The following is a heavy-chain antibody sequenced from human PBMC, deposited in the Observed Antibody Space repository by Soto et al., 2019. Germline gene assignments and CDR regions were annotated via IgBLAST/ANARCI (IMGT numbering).Heavy chain of an antibody. CDR1: GGSFSGYY. V-gene: IGHV4-34*01. CDR3: AREGIAAAGAFDI. CDR2: INHSGST. D-gene: IGHD6-13*01. J-gene: IGHJ3*02. Sequence: SETLSLTCAVYGGSFSGYYWSWIRQPPGKGLEWIGEINHSGSTNYNPSLKIRITISVDTSKNQFSLKLSSVTAADTAVYYCAREGIAAAGAFDIWGQGTMVTVSS.